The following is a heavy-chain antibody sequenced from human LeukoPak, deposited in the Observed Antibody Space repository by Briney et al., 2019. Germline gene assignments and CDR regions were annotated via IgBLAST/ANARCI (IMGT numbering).Heavy chain of an antibody. V-gene: IGHV3-30*04. D-gene: IGHD3-3*01. CDR1: GFTFSSYA. CDR3: ARRGFGVAFDI. J-gene: IGHJ3*02. Sequence: GGSLRLSCAASGFTFSSYAMHWVRQAPGKGLEWVAVISYDGSNKYYAGSVKGRFTISRDNSKNTLYLQMNSLRAEDTAVYYCARRGFGVAFDIWGQGTMVTVSS. CDR2: ISYDGSNK.